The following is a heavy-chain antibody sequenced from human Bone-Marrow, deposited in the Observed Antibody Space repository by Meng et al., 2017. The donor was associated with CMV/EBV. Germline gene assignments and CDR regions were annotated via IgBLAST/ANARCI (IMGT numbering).Heavy chain of an antibody. CDR1: GFTFSSYE. V-gene: IGHV3-72*01. CDR3: ARGRGAWDAYDI. Sequence: GESLKISCAASGFTFSSYEMNWVRQAPGRGLEWVARTRNKANSYTTEYAASAKGRFTISRDASKNSLNLQMNSLTTEDTALYYCARGRGAWDAYDIWGQGTLVTVSS. J-gene: IGHJ3*02. CDR2: TRNKANSYTT.